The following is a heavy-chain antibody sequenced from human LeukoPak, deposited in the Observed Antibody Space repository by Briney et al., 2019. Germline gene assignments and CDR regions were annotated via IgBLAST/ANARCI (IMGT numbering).Heavy chain of an antibody. CDR2: IKRDGSEI. CDR3: AKDVSPSSWYRYYYYGMDV. J-gene: IGHJ6*02. D-gene: IGHD6-13*01. V-gene: IGHV3-7*03. CDR1: GFTFSNHW. Sequence: GGSLRLSCAASGFTFSNHWMNWVRQAPGKGLEWVANIKRDGSEIYYVDSAKGRFTISRDNAKNSLYLQMNSLRAEDTAVYYCAKDVSPSSWYRYYYYGMDVWGQGTTVTVSS.